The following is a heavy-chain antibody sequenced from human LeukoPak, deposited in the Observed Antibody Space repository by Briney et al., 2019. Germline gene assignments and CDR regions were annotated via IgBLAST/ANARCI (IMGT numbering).Heavy chain of an antibody. CDR2: IQSKTYGEGT. J-gene: IGHJ4*02. Sequence: GGSLRLSCTPSGLSFGDYGMSWVRQAPGKGLEWVSFIQSKTYGEGTMYAASVRGRFTISRDDSRSTAYLQMNSLKTEDLAVYYCTASDHLYCSSSSCHFDYWGQGTLVTVAS. CDR1: GLSFGDYG. V-gene: IGHV3-49*04. CDR3: TASDHLYCSSSSCHFDY. D-gene: IGHD2-2*01.